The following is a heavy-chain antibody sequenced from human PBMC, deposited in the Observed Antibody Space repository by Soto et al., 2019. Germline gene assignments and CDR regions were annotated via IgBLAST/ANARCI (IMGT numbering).Heavy chain of an antibody. D-gene: IGHD4-17*01. J-gene: IGHJ4*02. CDR3: ARTNDFGPDY. Sequence: SETLSLTCTVSGGSISSGGYYWSWIRQPPGKGLEWIGYIYYSGSTYYNPSLKSRITISVDTSKNHFSLKLTSVTAADTAVYYCARTNDFGPDYWGQGTLVTVSS. V-gene: IGHV4-30-4*01. CDR1: GGSISSGGYY. CDR2: IYYSGST.